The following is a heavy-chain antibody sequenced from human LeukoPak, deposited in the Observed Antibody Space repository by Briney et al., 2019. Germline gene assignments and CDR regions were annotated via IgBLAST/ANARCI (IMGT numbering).Heavy chain of an antibody. CDR2: INPNSGGT. J-gene: IGHJ4*02. CDR3: AREVWRQYYYDSSGYPY. V-gene: IGHV1-2*02. Sequence: ASVKVSCKASGYTFTGYYMHWVRQAPGQGLEWMGWINPNSGGTNYAQKFQGRVTMTRDTSISTAYMELSRLRSDDTAVYYCAREVWRQYYYDSSGYPYWGQGTLVTVSS. CDR1: GYTFTGYY. D-gene: IGHD3-22*01.